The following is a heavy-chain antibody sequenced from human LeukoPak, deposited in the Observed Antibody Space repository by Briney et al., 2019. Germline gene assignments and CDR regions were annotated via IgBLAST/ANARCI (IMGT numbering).Heavy chain of an antibody. Sequence: PSETLSLICAVYGGSFSGYYWSWIRQPPGKGREWIGEINHSGSTNYNPSLKSRVTISVDTSKNQFSLKLSSVTAADTAVYYCARQHPYYDILTGYYPGLFDIWGQGTMVTVSS. CDR3: ARQHPYYDILTGYYPGLFDI. V-gene: IGHV4-34*01. CDR1: GGSFSGYY. D-gene: IGHD3-9*01. J-gene: IGHJ3*02. CDR2: INHSGST.